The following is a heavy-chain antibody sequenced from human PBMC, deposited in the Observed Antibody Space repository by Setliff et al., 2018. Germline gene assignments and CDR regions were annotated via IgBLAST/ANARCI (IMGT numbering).Heavy chain of an antibody. CDR3: ASPPIRQYNYYMDV. CDR2: ISSIGRLI. J-gene: IGHJ6*04. Sequence: GGSLRLSCAASGFTFSTYRMHWVRQAPGKGLEWISYISSIGRLIHYADSVKGRFTVFRGNAGNSVHLQMNNLRVDDAAIYYCASPPIRQYNYYMDVWGKGTTVTVSS. D-gene: IGHD1-20*01. CDR1: GFTFSTYR. V-gene: IGHV3-48*04.